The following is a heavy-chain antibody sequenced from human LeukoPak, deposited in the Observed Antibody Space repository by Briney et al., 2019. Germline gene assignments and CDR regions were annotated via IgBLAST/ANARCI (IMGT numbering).Heavy chain of an antibody. CDR1: GGTFSSYA. V-gene: IGHV1-69*01. CDR3: ARARFGYNWNDVAYNWFDP. D-gene: IGHD1-1*01. J-gene: IGHJ5*02. CDR2: IIPIFGTA. Sequence: GSSVKVSCKASGGTFSSYAISWVRQAPGQGLEWMGGIIPIFGTANYAQKFQGRVTITADESTSTAYMELSSLRSEDTAVHYCARARFGYNWNDVAYNWFDPWGQGTLVTVSS.